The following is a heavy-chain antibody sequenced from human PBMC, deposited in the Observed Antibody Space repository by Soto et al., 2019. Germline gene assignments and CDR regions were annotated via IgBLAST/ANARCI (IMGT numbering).Heavy chain of an antibody. V-gene: IGHV3-23*01. J-gene: IGHJ4*02. CDR1: GFTFSSFA. D-gene: IGHD6-19*01. CDR2: TGGTGAST. Sequence: GGSLRLSCAASGFTFSSFAMSWVRQAPGKGLEWVSATGGTGASTYYADSVKGRFTISRDNSKNTLFLQMNSLRADDTALYYCARKGSGWSGPFDYWGQGTLVTVSS. CDR3: ARKGSGWSGPFDY.